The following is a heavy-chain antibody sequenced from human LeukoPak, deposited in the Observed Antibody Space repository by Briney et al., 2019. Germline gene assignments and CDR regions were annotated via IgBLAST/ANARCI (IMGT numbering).Heavy chain of an antibody. J-gene: IGHJ4*02. CDR1: GFTFSSYP. CDR3: ARGATTERGYSYGLDY. D-gene: IGHD5-18*01. CDR2: IGTSGRYI. V-gene: IGHV3-21*01. Sequence: PGGSLRLSCAASGFTFSSYPLNCVRQAPGKGLEWVSSIGTSGRYIYYADSVKGRFTISRDNAKNSLYLQMNSLRAEDTAVYYCARGATTERGYSYGLDYWGQGTLVTVSS.